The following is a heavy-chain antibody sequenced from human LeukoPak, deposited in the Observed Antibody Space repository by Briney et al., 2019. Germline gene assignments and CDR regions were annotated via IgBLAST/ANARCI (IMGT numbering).Heavy chain of an antibody. J-gene: IGHJ6*03. CDR1: GGSISSYY. CDR3: ASANYYYYYMDV. Sequence: SETLSLTCTVSGGSISSYYWSWIRQPPGKGLEWIGYIYYSGSTNYNPSLKSRVTISVDTSKNQFSLKLSSVTAADTAVYYCASANYYYYYMDVWGRGTTVTIFS. CDR2: IYYSGST. V-gene: IGHV4-59*01.